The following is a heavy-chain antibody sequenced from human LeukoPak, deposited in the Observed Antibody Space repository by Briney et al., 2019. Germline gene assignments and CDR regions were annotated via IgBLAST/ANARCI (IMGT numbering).Heavy chain of an antibody. CDR2: ISSSSSTI. J-gene: IGHJ4*02. CDR1: GFTFSSYS. D-gene: IGHD6-19*01. Sequence: GGSLRLSCAASGFTFSSYSMNWVRQAPGKGLEWVSYISSSSSTIYYADSVKGRFTISRDNSKNMLYLQMNSLRAEDTAVHYCARARKAVAGSFHRDYYFDYWGQGTLVTVSS. V-gene: IGHV3-48*01. CDR3: ARARKAVAGSFHRDYYFDY.